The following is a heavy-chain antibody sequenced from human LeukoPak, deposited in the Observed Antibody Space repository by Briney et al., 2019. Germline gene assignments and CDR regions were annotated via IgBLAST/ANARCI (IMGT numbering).Heavy chain of an antibody. J-gene: IGHJ5*02. Sequence: SETLSLTCTVSGGSISSGGYYWSWIRQHPGKGLEWIGYIYYSGSTYYNPSLKSRVTISVDTSKNQFSLKLSSVTAADTAVYYCARDTTRGIWDWFDPWGQGTLVTVSS. CDR2: IYYSGST. V-gene: IGHV4-31*03. CDR1: GGSISSGGYY. CDR3: ARDTTRGIWDWFDP. D-gene: IGHD3-16*01.